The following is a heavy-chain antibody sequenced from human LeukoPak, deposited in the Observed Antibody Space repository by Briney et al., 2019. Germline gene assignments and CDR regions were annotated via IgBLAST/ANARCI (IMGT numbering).Heavy chain of an antibody. Sequence: PGGSLRLSCAASGFTFSNAWMSWVRQAPGKGLEWVGRIKSKTDGGTTDYAAPVKGRFTISRDGSKNTLYLQMNSLKTEDTAVYYCTTDTSVMITFGGVYWGQGTLVTVPS. V-gene: IGHV3-15*01. CDR1: GFTFSNAW. CDR2: IKSKTDGGTT. D-gene: IGHD3-16*01. CDR3: TTDTSVMITFGGVY. J-gene: IGHJ4*02.